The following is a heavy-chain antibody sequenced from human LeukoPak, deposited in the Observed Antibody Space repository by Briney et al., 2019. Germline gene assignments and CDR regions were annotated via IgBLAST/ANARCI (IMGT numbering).Heavy chain of an antibody. V-gene: IGHV1-2*02. J-gene: IGHJ4*02. CDR3: ARDGEMATPKGAGDY. D-gene: IGHD5-24*01. CDR1: GYTFTGYY. Sequence: VASVKVSCKASGYTFTGYYMHWVRQAPGQGLERMGWINPNSGGTNYAQKFQGRVTMTRDTSISTAYMELSRLRSDDTAVYYCARDGEMATPKGAGDYWGQGTLVTVPS. CDR2: INPNSGGT.